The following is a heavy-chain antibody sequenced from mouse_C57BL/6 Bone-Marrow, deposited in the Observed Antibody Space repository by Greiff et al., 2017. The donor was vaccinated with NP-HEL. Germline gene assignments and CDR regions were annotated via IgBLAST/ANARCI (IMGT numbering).Heavy chain of an antibody. CDR1: GFTFSSYA. CDR2: ISDGGSYT. CDR3: ARENYYGSSYKAMDY. Sequence: EVKLMESGGGLVKPGGSLKLSCAASGFTFSSYAMSWVRQTPEKRLEWVATISDGGSYTYYPDNVKGRFTISRDNAKNNLYLQMSHLKSEDTAMYYCARENYYGSSYKAMDYWGQGTSVTVSS. J-gene: IGHJ4*01. V-gene: IGHV5-4*01. D-gene: IGHD1-1*01.